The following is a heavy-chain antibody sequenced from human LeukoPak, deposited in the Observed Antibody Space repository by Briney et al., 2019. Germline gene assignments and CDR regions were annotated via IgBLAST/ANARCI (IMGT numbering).Heavy chain of an antibody. CDR2: ISYDGSNK. D-gene: IGHD6-19*01. CDR1: GFTFSSYA. J-gene: IGHJ4*02. V-gene: IGHV3-30-3*01. Sequence: PGRSLRLSCAASGFTFSSYAMHWVRQAPGKGLEWVAVISYDGSNKYYADSVKGRFTISRDNSKNTLYLQMNSLRAEDTAVYYCARDLGLDSGRYQDYWGQGTLVTVSS. CDR3: ARDLGLDSGRYQDY.